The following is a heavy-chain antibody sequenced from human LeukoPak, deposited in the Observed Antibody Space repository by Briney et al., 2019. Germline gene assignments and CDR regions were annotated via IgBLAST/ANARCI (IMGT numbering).Heavy chain of an antibody. CDR1: GGSISSSSYY. D-gene: IGHD6-19*01. Sequence: PSETLSLTCTVSGGSISSSSYYWGWIRQPPGKGLEWIGSIYYSGSTYYNPSLKSRVTISVDTSKNQFSLKLSSVTAADTAVYYCARHGWHAWYFDLWGRGTLVTVSS. CDR2: IYYSGST. J-gene: IGHJ2*01. CDR3: ARHGWHAWYFDL. V-gene: IGHV4-39*01.